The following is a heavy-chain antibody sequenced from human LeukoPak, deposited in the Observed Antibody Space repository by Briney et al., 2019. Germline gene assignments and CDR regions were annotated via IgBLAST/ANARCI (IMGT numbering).Heavy chain of an antibody. CDR3: ARPNYYGSGSRRDYFDY. J-gene: IGHJ4*02. V-gene: IGHV4-34*01. CDR2: INHSGST. Sequence: SETLSLTCAVYGGSFSGYYWSWIRQPPGKGLEWIGEINHSGSTNYNPSLKSRVTISVDTSKNQFSLKLSSVTAADTAVYYCARPNYYGSGSRRDYFDYWGRGTLVTVSS. D-gene: IGHD3-10*01. CDR1: GGSFSGYY.